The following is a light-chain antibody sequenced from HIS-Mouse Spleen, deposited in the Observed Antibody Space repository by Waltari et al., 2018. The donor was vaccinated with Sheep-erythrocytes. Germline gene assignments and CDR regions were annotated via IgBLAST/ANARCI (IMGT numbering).Light chain of an antibody. CDR1: SSDVGGYNY. CDR3: SSYTRSSTWV. Sequence: QSALTQPASVSGSPGQSITISCTGTSSDVGGYNYVPWYQQHPGKAPKLMIYEVSNRPSGVSNRFSGSKSGNTASLTISGLQAEDEADYYCSSYTRSSTWVFGGGTKLTVL. J-gene: IGLJ3*02. CDR2: EVS. V-gene: IGLV2-14*01.